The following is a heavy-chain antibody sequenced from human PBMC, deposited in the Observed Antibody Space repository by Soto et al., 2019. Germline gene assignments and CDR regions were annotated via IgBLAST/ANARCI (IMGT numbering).Heavy chain of an antibody. Sequence: ASVKVSCKASGYTFTGYYMHWVRQAPGQGLEWMGWINPNSGGTNYAQKFQGRVTMTRDTSISTAYMELSRLRSDDTAVYYCARDLLDIVGATQPADYWGQGTLVTVYS. CDR3: ARDLLDIVGATQPADY. CDR2: INPNSGGT. J-gene: IGHJ4*02. V-gene: IGHV1-2*02. D-gene: IGHD1-26*01. CDR1: GYTFTGYY.